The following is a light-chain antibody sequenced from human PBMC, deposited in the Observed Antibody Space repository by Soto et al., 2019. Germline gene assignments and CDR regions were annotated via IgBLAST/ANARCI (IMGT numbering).Light chain of an antibody. V-gene: IGKV3-20*01. J-gene: IGKJ2*01. CDR2: GAS. CDR1: QSVSSSY. CDR3: QQYGSTPYT. Sequence: IGLTQSPGTLSLSPGERATLSCRASQSVSSSYSAWYQQKPGQAPRLLIYGASSRATGIPDRFSGSGSGTDFTLTISRLEPEDFAVYYCQQYGSTPYTFGQGTKLEIK.